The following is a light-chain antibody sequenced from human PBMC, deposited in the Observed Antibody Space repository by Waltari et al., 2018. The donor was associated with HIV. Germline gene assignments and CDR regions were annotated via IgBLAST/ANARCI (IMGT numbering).Light chain of an antibody. J-gene: IGKJ2*01. CDR2: RAS. CDR1: QSVTTW. Sequence: DIQMAQSPSTLSASVGGRVTLTCRASQSVTTWVAWLQQKPGRSPKPLIYRASVLEPGVPSRFRGSGSGTDFTLTISSLQPDDFATYYCQQYDSPPYTFGQGT. CDR3: QQYDSPPYT. V-gene: IGKV1-5*03.